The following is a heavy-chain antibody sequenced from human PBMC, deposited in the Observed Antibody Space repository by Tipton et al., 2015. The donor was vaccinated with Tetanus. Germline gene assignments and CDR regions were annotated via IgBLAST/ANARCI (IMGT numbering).Heavy chain of an antibody. CDR1: GDSISSGPYS. CDR2: IFYNGRT. Sequence: TLSLTCTVSGDSISSGPYSWSWIRQPPGKGLEWIAYIFYNGRTQSNPSLKSRVSISVDTAKNQFSLQLKSVTAADTAIYYCARGMDYDSSGIDDFWGQGTLVTVSS. CDR3: ARGMDYDSSGIDDF. V-gene: IGHV4-61*01. D-gene: IGHD3-22*01. J-gene: IGHJ4*02.